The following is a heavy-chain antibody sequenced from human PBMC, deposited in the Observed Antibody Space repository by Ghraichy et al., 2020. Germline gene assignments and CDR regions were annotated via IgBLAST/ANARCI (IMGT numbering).Heavy chain of an antibody. D-gene: IGHD1-26*01. CDR3: ARAGWGRPRVYGMDV. CDR2: INHSGST. J-gene: IGHJ6*02. V-gene: IGHV4-34*01. CDR1: GGSFSGYY. Sequence: SETLSLTCAVYGGSFSGYYWSWIRQPPGKGLEWIGEINHSGSTNYNPSLKSRVTISVDTSKNQFSLKLSSVTAADTAVYYCARAGWGRPRVYGMDVWGQGTTVTVSS.